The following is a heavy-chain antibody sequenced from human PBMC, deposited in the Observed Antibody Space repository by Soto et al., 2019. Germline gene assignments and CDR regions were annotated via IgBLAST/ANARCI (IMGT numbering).Heavy chain of an antibody. CDR1: GYSFTDYD. CDR2: MNPNTGNT. V-gene: IGHV1-8*02. Sequence: QVQVVQSGAVVKKPGASVKVSCKASGYSFTDYDINWVRQAAGQGLEWMGWMNPNTGNTAYAQKFEGRLTLTRDTSISAAYMDLRSLTSKDTSVYYSTRGLSSYSEYWDQGTLV. D-gene: IGHD6-13*01. CDR3: TRGLSSYSEY. J-gene: IGHJ4*02.